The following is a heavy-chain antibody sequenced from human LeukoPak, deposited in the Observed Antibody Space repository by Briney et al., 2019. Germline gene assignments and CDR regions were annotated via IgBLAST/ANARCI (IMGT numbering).Heavy chain of an antibody. V-gene: IGHV3-7*03. CDR2: XXXXXXEK. Sequence: LEWVXXXXXXXXEKYYVDSVKGRFTISRDNAKNSLYLQMNSLRAEDTAVYYCARDVPYYYGSGTYSAWAFDIWGQGTMVTVSS. J-gene: IGHJ3*02. D-gene: IGHD3-10*01. CDR3: ARDVPYYYGSGTYSAWAFDI.